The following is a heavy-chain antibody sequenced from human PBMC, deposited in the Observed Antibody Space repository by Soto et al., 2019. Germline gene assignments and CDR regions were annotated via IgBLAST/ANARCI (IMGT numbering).Heavy chain of an antibody. CDR3: ARFPAPPYIVVVPAAKPS. J-gene: IGHJ4*02. CDR2: IYSGGST. D-gene: IGHD2-2*01. CDR1: GFTVSSNY. Sequence: PGGSLRLSCAASGFTVSSNYMSWVRQAPGKGLEWVSVIYSGGSTYYADSVKGRFTISRDNSKNTLYLQMNSLRAEDTAVYYCARFPAPPYIVVVPAAKPSWGQGTLVTVSS. V-gene: IGHV3-66*01.